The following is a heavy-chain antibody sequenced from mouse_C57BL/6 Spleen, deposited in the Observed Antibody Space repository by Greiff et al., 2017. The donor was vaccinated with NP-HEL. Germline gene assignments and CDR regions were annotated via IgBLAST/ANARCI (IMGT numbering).Heavy chain of an antibody. CDR2: ISSGGSYN. Sequence: EVQRVESGGDLVKPGGSLKLSCAASGFTFSSYGMSWVRQTPDKRLEWVATISSGGSYNYYPDSVKGRFTISRDNAKNTLYLQMSSLKSEDTAMYYCASPSGSTSYAMDYWGQGPSVTVSS. CDR1: GFTFSSYG. D-gene: IGHD1-1*01. V-gene: IGHV5-6*01. CDR3: ASPSGSTSYAMDY. J-gene: IGHJ4*01.